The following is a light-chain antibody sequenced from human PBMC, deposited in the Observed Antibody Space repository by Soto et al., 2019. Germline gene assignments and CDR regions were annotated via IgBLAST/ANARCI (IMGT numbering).Light chain of an antibody. V-gene: IGLV2-14*01. CDR1: SSDVGGYNY. CDR2: AVS. CDR3: SSYTGSTTLHYV. Sequence: QSVLTQPASVSGSPGQSITISCTGTSSDVGGYNYVSWYQQHPGKAPKLLIYAVSNRPSGASNRFSGSKSGNTASLTISGLQAEDEAYYYCSSYTGSTTLHYVFGTGTKLTVL. J-gene: IGLJ1*01.